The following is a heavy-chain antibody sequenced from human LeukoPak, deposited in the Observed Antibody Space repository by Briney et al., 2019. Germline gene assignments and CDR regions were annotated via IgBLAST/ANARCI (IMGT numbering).Heavy chain of an antibody. J-gene: IGHJ4*02. D-gene: IGHD3-3*01. CDR2: IYYSGRT. Sequence: SETLSLTCTVSGGSLSSYYWIWLRQPPGKGLEWVGYIYYSGRTSYNPSLKSRVSISVDTSKNQFSLKLSSVTAADTAVYYCARARRYDFWSGYYFSYWGQGTLVTVSS. CDR1: GGSLSSYY. CDR3: ARARRYDFWSGYYFSY. V-gene: IGHV4-59*01.